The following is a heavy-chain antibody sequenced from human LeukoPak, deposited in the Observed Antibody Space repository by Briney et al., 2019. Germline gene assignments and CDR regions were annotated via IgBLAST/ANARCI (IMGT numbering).Heavy chain of an antibody. Sequence: SETLSLTCAVYGGSFSGYYWSWIRQPPGKGLGWIGEINHSGSTNYNPSLKSRVTISVDTSKNQFSLKLSSVTAADTAVYYCARGTGYANWFDPWGQGTLVTVS. CDR3: ARGTGYANWFDP. CDR2: INHSGST. J-gene: IGHJ5*02. V-gene: IGHV4-34*01. CDR1: GGSFSGYY. D-gene: IGHD5-18*01.